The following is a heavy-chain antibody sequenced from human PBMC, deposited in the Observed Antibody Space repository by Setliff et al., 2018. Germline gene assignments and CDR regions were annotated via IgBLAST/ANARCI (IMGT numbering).Heavy chain of an antibody. CDR3: ASLGSYPTRADY. J-gene: IGHJ4*03. CDR1: GFTFSSYS. Sequence: GGSLRLSCAASGFTFSSYSIHWVRQAPGKGLEWVAVVSHDENTKYYADSVKDRFIISRDNSENTVYLQMNSLRAADTAVYYCASLGSYPTRADYWGQGTMVTVSS. D-gene: IGHD1-26*01. V-gene: IGHV3-30*04. CDR2: VSHDENTK.